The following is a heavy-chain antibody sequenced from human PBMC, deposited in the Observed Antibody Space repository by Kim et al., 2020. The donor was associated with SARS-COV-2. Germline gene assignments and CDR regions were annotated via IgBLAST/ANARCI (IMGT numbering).Heavy chain of an antibody. CDR2: INHSGST. CDR1: GGSFSGYY. D-gene: IGHD3-3*01. CDR3: ARTRGFLEWLPDY. V-gene: IGHV4-34*01. J-gene: IGHJ4*02. Sequence: SETLSLTCAVYGGSFSGYYWSWIRQPPGKGLEWIGEINHSGSTNYNPSLKSRVTISVDTSKNQFSLKLSSVTAADTAVYYCARTRGFLEWLPDYWGQGTLVTVSS.